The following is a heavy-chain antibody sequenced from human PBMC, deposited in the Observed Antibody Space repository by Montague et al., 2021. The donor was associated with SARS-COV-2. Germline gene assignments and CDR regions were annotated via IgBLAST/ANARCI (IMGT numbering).Heavy chain of an antibody. D-gene: IGHD6-19*01. V-gene: IGHV6-1*01. CDR3: ARDAANTRIAVAGYYYYYAMDV. CDR2: TYFRSQWYS. J-gene: IGHJ6*02. CDR1: GDSVSSNSAA. Sequence: CAISGDSVSSNSAAWNWIRQSPSRGLEWLGRTYFRSQWYSDYAVSVKGRITINPDTSKNQFSLQLNSVTPEDTAVYYCARDAANTRIAVAGYYYYYAMDVWGQGTTVTVSS.